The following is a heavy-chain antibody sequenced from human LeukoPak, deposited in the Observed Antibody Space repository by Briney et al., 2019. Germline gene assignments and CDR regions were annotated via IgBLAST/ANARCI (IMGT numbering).Heavy chain of an antibody. V-gene: IGHV1-3*01. CDR3: ARSKLLWFGELLHFDY. CDR2: INAGNGNT. D-gene: IGHD3-10*01. CDR1: GYTSTSYA. J-gene: IGHJ4*02. Sequence: ASVKVSCKASGYTSTSYAMHWVRQAPGQRLEWMGWINAGNGNTKYSQKFQGRVTITRDTSASTAYMELSSLRSEDTAVYYCARSKLLWFGELLHFDYWGQGTLVTVSS.